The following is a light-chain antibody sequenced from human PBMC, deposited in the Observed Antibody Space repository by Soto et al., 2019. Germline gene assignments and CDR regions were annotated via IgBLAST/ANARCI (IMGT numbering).Light chain of an antibody. CDR1: QSIGSW. Sequence: DIQLTQSHSTLSASVCDQVTITFRASQSIGSWLAWYQQKPGRAPKLLIYDASSLESGVPSRFSGSGSGTEFTLTLSSLQPEDFATYYCQEYKTYSRTFGQGTKVDIK. CDR2: DAS. CDR3: QEYKTYSRT. J-gene: IGKJ1*01. V-gene: IGKV1-5*01.